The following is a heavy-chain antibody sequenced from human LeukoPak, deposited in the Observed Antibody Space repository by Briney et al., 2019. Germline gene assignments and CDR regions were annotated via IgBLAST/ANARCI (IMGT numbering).Heavy chain of an antibody. D-gene: IGHD1-26*01. CDR3: AKVGEWELLSYFDY. Sequence: GGSLRLSCAASGFTFSSYEMNWVRQAPGKGLEWVSYISSSGSTIYYADSVKGRFTISRDNAKNSLYLQMNSLRAEDTAVYYCAKVGEWELLSYFDYWGQGTLVTVSS. J-gene: IGHJ4*02. V-gene: IGHV3-48*03. CDR1: GFTFSSYE. CDR2: ISSSGSTI.